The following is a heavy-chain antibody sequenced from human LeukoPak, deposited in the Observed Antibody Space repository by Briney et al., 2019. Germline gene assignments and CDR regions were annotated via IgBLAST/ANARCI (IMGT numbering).Heavy chain of an antibody. CDR1: GFTFSSYE. V-gene: IGHV3-48*03. Sequence: GGSLRLSCAASGFTFSSYEMNWVRQAPGKGLEWVSYISSSGSTIYYADSVKGRFTISRDNAKNSLHLQMNSLRAEDTAVYYCARGDYELDYWGQGTLVTVSS. CDR3: ARGDYELDY. J-gene: IGHJ4*02. D-gene: IGHD3-16*01. CDR2: ISSSGSTI.